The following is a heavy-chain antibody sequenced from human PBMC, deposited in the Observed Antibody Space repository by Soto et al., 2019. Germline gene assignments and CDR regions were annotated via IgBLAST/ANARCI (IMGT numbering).Heavy chain of an antibody. Sequence: GGSLRLSCAASGFTFSSYWMSWVRQAPGKGLEWVANIKQDGSEKYYVDSVKGRFTISRDNAKNSLYLQMNSLRAEDTAVYYCASSSADYYYSGMDVWDQGTTVTVSS. CDR1: GFTFSSYW. V-gene: IGHV3-7*05. J-gene: IGHJ6*02. D-gene: IGHD6-19*01. CDR3: ASSSADYYYSGMDV. CDR2: IKQDGSEK.